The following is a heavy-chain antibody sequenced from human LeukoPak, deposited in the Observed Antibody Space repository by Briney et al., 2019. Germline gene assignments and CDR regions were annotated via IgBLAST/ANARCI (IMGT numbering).Heavy chain of an antibody. CDR3: ARSHGGGSYYWFDP. J-gene: IGHJ5*02. D-gene: IGHD1-26*01. CDR1: GGSISSSTYY. Sequence: SETLSLTCTVSGGSISSSTYYWGWIRQPPGKGLEWIGSISYSGSTYYNPSLKSRVTISVDTSKNQFSLKLSSVTAADTAVYYCARSHGGGSYYWFDPWGQGTLVSVSS. CDR2: ISYSGST. V-gene: IGHV4-39*01.